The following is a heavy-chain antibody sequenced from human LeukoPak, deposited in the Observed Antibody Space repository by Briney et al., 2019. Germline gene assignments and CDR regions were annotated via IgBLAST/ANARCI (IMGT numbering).Heavy chain of an antibody. D-gene: IGHD3-10*01. CDR1: GYTFTGYY. J-gene: IGHJ5*02. Sequence: ASVKVSCKASGYTFTGYYMHWVRQAPGQGLEWMGWINPNSGGTNYAQKFQGRVTMTRDTSISTAYMELSRLRSDDTAVYYCARDPRITMVRGVIPFWFDPWGQGTLVTVSS. V-gene: IGHV1-2*02. CDR3: ARDPRITMVRGVIPFWFDP. CDR2: INPNSGGT.